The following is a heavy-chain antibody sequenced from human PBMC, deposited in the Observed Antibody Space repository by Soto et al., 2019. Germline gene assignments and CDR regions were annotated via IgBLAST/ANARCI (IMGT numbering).Heavy chain of an antibody. Sequence: SETLSLTCTVSGGSISSGGYYWSWICQHPGKGLEWIGYIYYSGSTYYNPSLKSRVTISVDTSKNQFSLKLSSVTAADTAVYYCARAMAGYCSSTSCYINWFDPWGQGTLVTVSS. V-gene: IGHV4-31*03. CDR1: GGSISSGGYY. J-gene: IGHJ5*02. D-gene: IGHD2-2*02. CDR2: IYYSGST. CDR3: ARAMAGYCSSTSCYINWFDP.